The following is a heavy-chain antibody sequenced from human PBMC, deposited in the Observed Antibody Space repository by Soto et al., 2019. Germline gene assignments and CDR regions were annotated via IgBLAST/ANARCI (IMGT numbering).Heavy chain of an antibody. Sequence: EVHLVESGGGVAQPGRSLRLSCATSGFTFDDYAMHWVRQAPGKGLGWVSGISWNSDSTGYAESVQGRFTISRDNAKKSLVLQMNSLRSEDTAFYFCARTTWGYGEPLDSWGQGTLVTVSS. CDR2: ISWNSDST. CDR1: GFTFDDYA. V-gene: IGHV3-9*01. J-gene: IGHJ4*02. D-gene: IGHD4-17*01. CDR3: ARTTWGYGEPLDS.